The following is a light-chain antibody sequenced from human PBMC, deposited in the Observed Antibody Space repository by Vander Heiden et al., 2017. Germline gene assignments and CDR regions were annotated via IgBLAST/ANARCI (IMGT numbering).Light chain of an antibody. Sequence: DIQMTQSPSTLSASVGDRVTITCRASQSISSWLAWYQQKPGKAPKLLIYKASSLESVVPSRCSGSGSGTEFTLTISSLQPDDFATYYCQQYNIYCTFGPGTKADIK. CDR2: KAS. CDR3: QQYNIYCT. J-gene: IGKJ3*01. V-gene: IGKV1-5*03. CDR1: QSISSW.